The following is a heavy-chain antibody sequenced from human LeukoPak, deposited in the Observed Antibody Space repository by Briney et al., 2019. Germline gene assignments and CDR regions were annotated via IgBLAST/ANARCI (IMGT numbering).Heavy chain of an antibody. CDR2: ISSRSSYI. V-gene: IGHV3-21*01. D-gene: IGHD5-12*01. Sequence: GGSLRLSCAASGFTFSIYSMTWARHAPGKGREWVSSISSRSSYILCADSVKGRFTLSRDNAKNSLYLQMNSLRDADTAVYYCARERDSGYDRVGYWGQGTLVTVSS. CDR3: ARERDSGYDRVGY. J-gene: IGHJ4*02. CDR1: GFTFSIYS.